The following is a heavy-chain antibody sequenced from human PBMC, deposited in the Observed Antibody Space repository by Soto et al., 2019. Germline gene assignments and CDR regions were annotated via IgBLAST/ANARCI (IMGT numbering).Heavy chain of an antibody. J-gene: IGHJ5*02. V-gene: IGHV4-39*01. CDR2: IYYTGNT. Sequence: SETLSLTCPVSGVSISSSTNYWGWIRQPPGQALEFIGQIYYTGNTYYNPSLKSRVTVSVDTSKNQFSLKLTSVTAADTAVYYCARLGVTNWFDPWGQGTRVTVSA. D-gene: IGHD3-3*01. CDR1: GVSISSSTNY. CDR3: ARLGVTNWFDP.